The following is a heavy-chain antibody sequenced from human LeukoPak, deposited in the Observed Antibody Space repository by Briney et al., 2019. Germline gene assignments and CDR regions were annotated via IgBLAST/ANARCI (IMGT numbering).Heavy chain of an antibody. Sequence: GGSLRLFCAASGFTFSSYAMSWVRQAPGKGLEWVSAISGSGGSTYYADSVKGRFTISRDNSKNTLYLQMNNLRAEDTAVYYCARRITSTWYGGLDLWGRGTLVTVSS. J-gene: IGHJ2*01. CDR2: ISGSGGST. V-gene: IGHV3-23*01. CDR3: ARRITSTWYGGLDL. CDR1: GFTFSSYA. D-gene: IGHD6-13*01.